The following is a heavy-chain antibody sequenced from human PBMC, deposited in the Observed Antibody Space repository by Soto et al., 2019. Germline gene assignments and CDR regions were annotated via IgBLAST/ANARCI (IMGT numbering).Heavy chain of an antibody. CDR3: ARGGGYGDYRLAEYFQH. CDR2: IYYSGST. CDR1: GGSISSSSYY. D-gene: IGHD4-17*01. Sequence: QLQLQESGPGLVKPSETLSLTCTVSGGSISSSSYYWGWIRQPPGKGLEWIGSIYYSGSTYYNPSLKSRVTISVDTSKNQFSLKLSSVTAADTAVYYCARGGGYGDYRLAEYFQHWGQGTLVTVSS. V-gene: IGHV4-39*01. J-gene: IGHJ1*01.